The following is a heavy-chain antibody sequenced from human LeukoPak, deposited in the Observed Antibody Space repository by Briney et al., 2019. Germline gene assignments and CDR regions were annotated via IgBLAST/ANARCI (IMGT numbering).Heavy chain of an antibody. CDR1: GFTFGDYA. V-gene: IGHV3-49*04. J-gene: IGHJ4*02. CDR3: TTYCSSTSCYVFDY. CDR2: IRSKAYGGTT. D-gene: IGHD2-2*01. Sequence: PGGSLRLSCTASGFTFGDYAMSWVRQAPGKGLEWVGFIRSKAYGGTTEYAASVKGRFTISRDDSKSIAYLQMNSLKTEDTAVYYCTTYCSSTSCYVFDYWGQGTLVTVSS.